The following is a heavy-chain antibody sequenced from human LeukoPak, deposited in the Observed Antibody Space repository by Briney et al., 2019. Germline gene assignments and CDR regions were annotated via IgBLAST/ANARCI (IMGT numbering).Heavy chain of an antibody. CDR1: GFTFSSYT. V-gene: IGHV3-64D*09. CDR3: VRGYSFGPYGMDV. J-gene: IGHJ6*02. D-gene: IGHD2-15*01. CDR2: ISDSGGST. Sequence: PGGSLRLSCAASGFTFSSYTMNWVRRAPGKGLEYVSAISDSGGSTYYADSVKGRFTISRDNSKNTLYLQMSSLRAEDTAVYFCVRGYSFGPYGMDVWGQGTTVTVSS.